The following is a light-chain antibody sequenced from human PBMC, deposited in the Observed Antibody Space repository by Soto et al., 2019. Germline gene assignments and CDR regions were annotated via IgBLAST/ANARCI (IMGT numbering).Light chain of an antibody. V-gene: IGKV1-5*01. J-gene: IGKJ4*01. Sequence: DIQMTQSPSTLSASVGGRVTITCRASQSISSWLAWYQQKPGKAPKLLIYDASSLESGVPSRFSGSGSGTEFSLTISSLQPDDFATYYCQQYNSYLTFGGGTKVEIK. CDR3: QQYNSYLT. CDR2: DAS. CDR1: QSISSW.